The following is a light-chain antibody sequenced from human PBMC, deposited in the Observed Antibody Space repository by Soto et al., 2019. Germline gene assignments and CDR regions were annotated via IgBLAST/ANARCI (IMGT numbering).Light chain of an antibody. CDR3: QQYGSSAPIT. CDR1: QSVSSSY. CDR2: DAS. V-gene: IGKV3D-20*01. Sequence: IILSQSPATLSLSPGERATLSCGASQSVSSSYVAWYQHRPGLAPRLLIHDASSRATGIPDRFSGSGSETDFTLTISRLEPEDFALYYCQQYGSSAPITFGQGTLLENK. J-gene: IGKJ5*01.